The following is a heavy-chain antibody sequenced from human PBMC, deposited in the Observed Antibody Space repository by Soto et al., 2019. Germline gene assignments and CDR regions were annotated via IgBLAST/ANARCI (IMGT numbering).Heavy chain of an antibody. D-gene: IGHD1-7*01. J-gene: IGHJ6*02. Sequence: GASVKVSCKASGYTFTSYGISWVRQAPGQGLEWMGWISAYNGNTNYAQKLQGRVTMTTDTSTSTAYMELRSLRSDDTAVYYCASLGGYNWNYEQGRVNYYYYGMDVWGQGTTVTVSS. CDR1: GYTFTSYG. CDR2: ISAYNGNT. V-gene: IGHV1-18*01. CDR3: ASLGGYNWNYEQGRVNYYYYGMDV.